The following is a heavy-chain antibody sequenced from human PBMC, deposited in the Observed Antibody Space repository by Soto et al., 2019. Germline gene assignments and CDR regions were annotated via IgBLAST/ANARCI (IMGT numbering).Heavy chain of an antibody. CDR2: SSGSGGST. D-gene: IGHD2-8*02. J-gene: IGHJ6*02. Sequence: EMQLLESGGGLVQPGGSMRLSCAAPGFTFSSYAMSWVRQAPGKGLKWVSASSGSGGSTYYADSVKGRFTISRDNSKNTLYLQMNSLRAEDTAVYYCAKGTYCGYYYYYGMDVWGQGTTVTVSS. CDR3: AKGTYCGYYYYYGMDV. V-gene: IGHV3-23*01. CDR1: GFTFSSYA.